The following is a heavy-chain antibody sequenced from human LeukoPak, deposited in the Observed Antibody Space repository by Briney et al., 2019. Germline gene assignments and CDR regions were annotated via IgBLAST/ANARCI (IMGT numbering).Heavy chain of an antibody. CDR3: GRGRGFWTPRGGFVP. Sequence: PSETLTLTCAGYGGSFSGYYWSWIRQLPGKGLEWIGEINHSGSTNYNPSLKSRVTISVDTSKNQFSLKLSSVTAADTAVYYCGRGRGFWTPRGGFVPWGQGTLVTVSS. V-gene: IGHV4-34*01. J-gene: IGHJ5*02. CDR2: INHSGST. D-gene: IGHD3/OR15-3a*01. CDR1: GGSFSGYY.